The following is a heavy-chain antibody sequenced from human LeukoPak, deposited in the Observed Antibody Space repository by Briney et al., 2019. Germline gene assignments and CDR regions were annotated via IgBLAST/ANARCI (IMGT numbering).Heavy chain of an antibody. CDR2: INPNSGGT. D-gene: IGHD3-10*01. CDR1: GYTFTGYY. Sequence: ASVKVSCKASGYTFTGYYMHWVRQAPGQGLEWMGWINPNSGGTNYAQKFQGRVTMTRDTSISTAYMELSRLRSDDTAVYYCARDAPNGSGSYGMDVWGQGTTVTVSS. J-gene: IGHJ6*02. CDR3: ARDAPNGSGSYGMDV. V-gene: IGHV1-2*02.